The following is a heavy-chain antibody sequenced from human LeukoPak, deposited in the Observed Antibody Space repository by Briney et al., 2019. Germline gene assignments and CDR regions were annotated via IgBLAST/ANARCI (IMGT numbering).Heavy chain of an antibody. CDR3: ARGTSYGEVDV. CDR2: TYFRSRWYS. J-gene: IGHJ6*04. D-gene: IGHD1-26*01. Sequence: SQTLSLTCAISGDSVSSNTAAWNWIRQSPSRGLEWLGRTYFRSRWYSDYAVSVISRITIHADTSKNQFSLHLHPVTPEYTAMYYCARGTSYGEVDVWANGTTVTVSS. CDR1: GDSVSSNTAA. V-gene: IGHV6-1*01.